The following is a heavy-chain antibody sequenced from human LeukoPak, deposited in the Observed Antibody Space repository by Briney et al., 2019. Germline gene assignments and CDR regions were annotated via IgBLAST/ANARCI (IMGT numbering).Heavy chain of an antibody. Sequence: PSETLSLTCAVYGGSFSGYYWSWIRQPPGKGLEWIGEISHSGSTNYNPSLKSRVTISVDTSKNQFSLKLSSVTAADTAVYYCARAYYSSSWYVYWGQGTLVTVSS. CDR3: ARAYYSSSWYVY. D-gene: IGHD6-13*01. CDR2: ISHSGST. CDR1: GGSFSGYY. J-gene: IGHJ4*02. V-gene: IGHV4-34*01.